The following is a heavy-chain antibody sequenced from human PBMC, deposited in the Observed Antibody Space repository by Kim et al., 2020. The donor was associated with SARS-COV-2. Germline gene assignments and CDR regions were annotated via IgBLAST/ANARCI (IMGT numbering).Heavy chain of an antibody. V-gene: IGHV4-30-4*01. J-gene: IGHJ6*02. CDR3: ARVPQAVAGFYYYYYGMDV. CDR1: GGSISSGDYY. D-gene: IGHD6-19*01. CDR2: IYYNGST. Sequence: SETLSLTCTVSGGSISSGDYYWSWIRQPPGKGLEWIGYIYYNGSTYYNPSLKSRVTISVDTSKNQFSLKLSSVTAADTAVYYCARVPQAVAGFYYYYYGMDVWGQGTTVTVSS.